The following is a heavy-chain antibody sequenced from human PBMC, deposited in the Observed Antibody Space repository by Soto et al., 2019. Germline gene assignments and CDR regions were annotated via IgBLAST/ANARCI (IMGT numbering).Heavy chain of an antibody. CDR3: ARWLKKADIGNYYYGMDV. CDR1: GGAFSDYA. Sequence: QVQLVQSGAEVKKPGSSVKVSCKASGGAFSDYAFSWVRQAPGQGLEWLGGIMPIFRTPEYAQTCQGRVTIAADESTRPAYLEMRRLTSEDTATYYCARWLKKADIGNYYYGMDVWGQGTTVTVS. J-gene: IGHJ6*02. CDR2: IMPIFRTP. D-gene: IGHD3-22*01. V-gene: IGHV1-69*12.